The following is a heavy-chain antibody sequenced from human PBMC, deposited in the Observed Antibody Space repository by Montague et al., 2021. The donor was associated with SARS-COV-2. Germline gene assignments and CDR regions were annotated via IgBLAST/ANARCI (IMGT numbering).Heavy chain of an antibody. J-gene: IGHJ3*02. Sequence: SLRLSCAASKFTFNTYAMTWVRQAPGKGLEWVSCIGSGGDTFFADSVQGRFTISRDFSTNTVFLQMNRLRADDTAMYFCASYGVKSPGAFDIWGQGTLVTVPS. CDR3: ASYGVKSPGAFDI. CDR1: KFTFNTYA. D-gene: IGHD4-17*01. V-gene: IGHV3-23*01. CDR2: IGSGGDT.